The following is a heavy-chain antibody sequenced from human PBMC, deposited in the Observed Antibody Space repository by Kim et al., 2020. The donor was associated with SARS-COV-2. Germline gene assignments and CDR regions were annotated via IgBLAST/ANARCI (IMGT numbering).Heavy chain of an antibody. Sequence: SETLSLTCAVSGGSISSSNWWSWVRQPPGKGLEWIGEIYHSGSTNYNPSLKSRVTISVDKSKNQFSLKLSSVTAADTAVYYCARAVLWFGELRGWFDPWGQGTLVTVSS. CDR3: ARAVLWFGELRGWFDP. J-gene: IGHJ5*02. V-gene: IGHV4-4*02. D-gene: IGHD3-10*01. CDR1: GGSISSSNW. CDR2: IYHSGST.